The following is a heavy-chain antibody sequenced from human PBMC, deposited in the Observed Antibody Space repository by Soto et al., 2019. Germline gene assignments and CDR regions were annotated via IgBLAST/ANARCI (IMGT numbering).Heavy chain of an antibody. J-gene: IGHJ4*02. CDR3: AKVFSPEGGNYFDY. Sequence: EVQLLESGGGLVQPGGSLRLSCAASGFTFSNYAMNWVGQAPGKGLEWVSAISNSFSDGNTHYADSVKGRFTISRDNDKNTVFLEMNSLRAEDTAVYYCAKVFSPEGGNYFDYWGQGTLVTVSS. V-gene: IGHV3-23*01. CDR2: ISNSFSDGNT. CDR1: GFTFSNYA.